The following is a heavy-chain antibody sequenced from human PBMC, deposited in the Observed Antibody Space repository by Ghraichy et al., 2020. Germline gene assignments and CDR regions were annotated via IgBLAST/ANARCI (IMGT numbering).Heavy chain of an antibody. CDR3: ARANYDQKKGFDY. J-gene: IGHJ4*02. Sequence: LSLTCAVSGGSISSDGYSWSWIRQPPGKGLEWIGYIYHTGSAYYNPSLKSRVTISVDRSKNQFSLRLTSVTAADTAVYYCARANYDQKKGFDYWGQGTLVTVSS. CDR1: GGSISSDGYS. D-gene: IGHD3-22*01. V-gene: IGHV4-30-2*01. CDR2: IYHTGSA.